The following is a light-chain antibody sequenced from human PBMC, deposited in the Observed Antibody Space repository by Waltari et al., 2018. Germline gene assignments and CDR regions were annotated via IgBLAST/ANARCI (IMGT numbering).Light chain of an antibody. J-gene: IGKJ2*01. CDR3: QQYYDGRT. CDR2: HAS. V-gene: IGKV3-15*01. CDR1: QSISIY. Sequence: EIVMTQSPATLSVSPGERATLSCRASQSISIYLARFQQQPGQAPRLLIYHASTRATGIPARLSGSGSGTEFTLTISSLQSEDFAVYYCQQYYDGRTFGQGTKLEIK.